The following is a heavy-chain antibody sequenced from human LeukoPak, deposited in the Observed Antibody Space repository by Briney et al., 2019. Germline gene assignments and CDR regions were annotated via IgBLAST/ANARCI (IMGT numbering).Heavy chain of an antibody. CDR2: MNPNSGNT. Sequence: ASVKVSCKASGYTFTSYDINGVRQATGQGLEWMGWMNPNSGNTGYAQKFQGGVAMTRNTSISTAYMELSSLRSEDTAVYYCARGGYCSGGSCLRSRNAFDIWGQGTMVTVSS. CDR1: GYTFTSYD. CDR3: ARGGYCSGGSCLRSRNAFDI. D-gene: IGHD2-15*01. V-gene: IGHV1-8*01. J-gene: IGHJ3*02.